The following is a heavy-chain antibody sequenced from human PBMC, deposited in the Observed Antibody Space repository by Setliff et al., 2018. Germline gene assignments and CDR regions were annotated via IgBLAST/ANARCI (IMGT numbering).Heavy chain of an antibody. CDR1: GGSISSGDYY. CDR2: IYIGGTT. D-gene: IGHD1-26*01. J-gene: IGHJ6*03. Sequence: LSLTCTVSGGSISSGDYYWSWIRQPPGKGLEWIGHIYIGGTTYSNPSLKSRVTMSIDTSKNQFSLKLSSVTAADTAVYYCARGEGGSYLGAYYYYYMDVWGKGTTVTVSS. V-gene: IGHV4-30-4*08. CDR3: ARGEGGSYLGAYYYYYMDV.